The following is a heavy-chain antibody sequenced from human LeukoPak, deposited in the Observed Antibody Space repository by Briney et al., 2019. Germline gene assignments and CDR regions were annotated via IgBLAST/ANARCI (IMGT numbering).Heavy chain of an antibody. CDR2: INAGNGNT. V-gene: IGHV1-3*01. CDR3: ARDGACSSTSCSFDY. J-gene: IGHJ4*02. CDR1: GYTFTSYA. Sequence: GASVKVSCKASGYTFTSYAMHWVRQAPGQTLEWMEWINAGNGNTKYSQKFQGRVTITGDTSASTAYMELSSLRSEDTALYYCARDGACSSTSCSFDYWGQGTLVTVSS. D-gene: IGHD2-2*01.